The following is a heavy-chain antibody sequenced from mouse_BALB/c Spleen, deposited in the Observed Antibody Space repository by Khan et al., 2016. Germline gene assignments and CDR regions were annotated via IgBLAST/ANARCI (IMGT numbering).Heavy chain of an antibody. D-gene: IGHD1-1*01. CDR3: AEDYYGSNWFAY. CDR1: GYTFTNYG. V-gene: IGHV9-3*02. Sequence: QIQLVQSGPELKKPGETVKISCKASGYTFTNYGINWVKQAPGKGLKWMGWINTNTGEPTYAEEFKGRFAFSLETSASTAYLQINNLKYEDTATYVCAEDYYGSNWFAYWGQGTLVTVAA. J-gene: IGHJ3*01. CDR2: INTNTGEP.